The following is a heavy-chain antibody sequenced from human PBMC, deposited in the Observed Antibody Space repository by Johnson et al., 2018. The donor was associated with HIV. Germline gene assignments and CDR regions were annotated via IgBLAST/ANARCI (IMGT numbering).Heavy chain of an antibody. V-gene: IGHV3-30*02. CDR1: GFTFSSYG. Sequence: QVQLVESGGGVVQPGGSLRLSCAASGFTFSSYGMHWVRQAPGKGLEWVAFIRYDGSNKYYADSVKGRFTISRDNSKNTLYLQMNSLRAEDTAVYYCAREPSIAAAGGDGAFDIWGRGTMLTVSS. CDR3: AREPSIAAAGGDGAFDI. J-gene: IGHJ3*02. D-gene: IGHD6-13*01. CDR2: IRYDGSNK.